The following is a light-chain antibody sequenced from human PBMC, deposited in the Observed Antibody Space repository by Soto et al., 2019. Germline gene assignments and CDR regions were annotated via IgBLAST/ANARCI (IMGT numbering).Light chain of an antibody. Sequence: EIVLTQSPATLSLSPGERATLSCRASQSVSSYLAWYQQKPGQAPRLLIYDASNRATGIPDRFSGSGSGTDFTLTISSLEPEDCAVYYCQQRSNWPRTFGQGTKLEIK. CDR2: DAS. CDR1: QSVSSY. CDR3: QQRSNWPRT. J-gene: IGKJ2*01. V-gene: IGKV3-11*01.